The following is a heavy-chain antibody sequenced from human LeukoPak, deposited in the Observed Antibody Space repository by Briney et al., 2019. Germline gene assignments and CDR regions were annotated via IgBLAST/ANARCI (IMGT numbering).Heavy chain of an antibody. V-gene: IGHV3-23*01. CDR2: ISGSGGST. J-gene: IGHJ6*04. CDR1: GFTFSSYA. D-gene: IGHD6-6*01. Sequence: GGSLRLSCAASGFTFSSYATSWVRQAPGKGLEWVSAISGSGGSTYYADSVKGRFAISRDNSKNTLYLQMNSLRAEDTAVYYCAKDLGDSSSSYLDVWGKGTTVTVSS. CDR3: AKDLGDSSSSYLDV.